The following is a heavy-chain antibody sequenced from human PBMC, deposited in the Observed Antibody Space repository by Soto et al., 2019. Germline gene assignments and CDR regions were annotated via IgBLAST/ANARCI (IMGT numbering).Heavy chain of an antibody. V-gene: IGHV2-5*02. J-gene: IGHJ4*02. D-gene: IGHD6-13*01. CDR1: GFSLSTSGVG. Sequence: QITLKESGPTLVKPTQTLTLTCTFSGFSLSTSGVGVGWIRQPPGKALEWLALIYWDDDKRYSPSLKSRLTINKDTSKDQVVLTMTNMDPVDTATYYCAHRLGIAAAGTSGYFDYWGQGTLVTVSS. CDR3: AHRLGIAAAGTSGYFDY. CDR2: IYWDDDK.